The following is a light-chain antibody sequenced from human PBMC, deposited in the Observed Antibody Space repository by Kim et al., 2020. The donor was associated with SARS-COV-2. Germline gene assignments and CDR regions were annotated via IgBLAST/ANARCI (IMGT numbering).Light chain of an antibody. CDR3: CSYAGSWV. V-gene: IGLV2-23*01. J-gene: IGLJ3*02. CDR2: EGS. Sequence: QSALTQPASVSGSPGQSITISCTGTSSDVGGYNLVSWYQQHPGKAPKLMIYEGSKRPSGVSNRFSGSKSGNTASLTISGLQAEDEADYYCCSYAGSWVFGGGTQLTVL. CDR1: SSDVGGYNL.